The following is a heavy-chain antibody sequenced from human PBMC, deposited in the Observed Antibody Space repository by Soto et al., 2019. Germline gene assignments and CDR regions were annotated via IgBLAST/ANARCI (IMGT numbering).Heavy chain of an antibody. D-gene: IGHD2-8*01. CDR2: ISTYNGNT. V-gene: IGHV1-18*01. CDR1: GYTITTYD. J-gene: IGHJ6*02. Sequence: QVQLVQSGAEVKKPGASVKVSCKASGYTITTYDISWVRQAPGQGLEWMGRISTYNGNTNYPQSLQGRLTMNTDTSPTTAYMELRNLRSDDTAVYYCARDPYHVLMVNASNLYGMDVWGQGTTVTVSS. CDR3: ARDPYHVLMVNASNLYGMDV.